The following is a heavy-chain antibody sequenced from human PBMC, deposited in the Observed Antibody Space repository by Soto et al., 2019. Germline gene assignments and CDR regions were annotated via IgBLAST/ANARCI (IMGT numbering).Heavy chain of an antibody. J-gene: IGHJ4*02. CDR1: GFTVSSNY. D-gene: IGHD6-13*01. CDR3: AKHRAAAAALILYDY. Sequence: EVQLVESGGGLIQPGGSLRLSCAASGFTVSSNYMSWVRQAPGKGLEWVSAISGSGGSTYYADSVKGRFTISRDNSKNTLYLQMNSLRAEDTAVYYCAKHRAAAAALILYDYWGQGTLVTVSS. V-gene: IGHV3-23*04. CDR2: ISGSGGST.